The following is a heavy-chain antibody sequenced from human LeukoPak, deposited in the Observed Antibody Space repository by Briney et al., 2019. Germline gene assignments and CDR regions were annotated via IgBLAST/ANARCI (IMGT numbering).Heavy chain of an antibody. D-gene: IGHD6-13*01. V-gene: IGHV4-59*01. CDR2: IYYSGSA. CDR3: ARVTGYRIEDYFDY. CDR1: GGSISSYY. J-gene: IGHJ4*02. Sequence: LSETLSLTCTVSGGSISSYYWSWIRQPPGKGPEWIGYIYYSGSANYNPSLKSRVTISVETSKNEFSLKLRSVTAADTAVYYCARVTGYRIEDYFDYWGQGTLVTVSS.